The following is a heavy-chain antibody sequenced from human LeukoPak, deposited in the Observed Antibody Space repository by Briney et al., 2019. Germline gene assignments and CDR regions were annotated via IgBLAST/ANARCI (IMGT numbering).Heavy chain of an antibody. Sequence: GGSLRLSCAASGFTVSNLYMSWVRQAPGKGLEWVSLIYTDGTTCYADSVKGRFTISRDNSKNTLYLQMDSLRAEDTAVYYCARGDYSSGWYYWGQGTLVTVSS. CDR2: IYTDGTT. V-gene: IGHV3-53*01. J-gene: IGHJ4*02. CDR1: GFTVSNLY. CDR3: ARGDYSSGWYY. D-gene: IGHD6-19*01.